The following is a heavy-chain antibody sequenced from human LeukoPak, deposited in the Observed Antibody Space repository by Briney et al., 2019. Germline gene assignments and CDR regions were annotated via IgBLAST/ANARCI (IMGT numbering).Heavy chain of an antibody. Sequence: PSETLSLTCAVSGYSINSGYCWGWIRQPPGKGLEWIGSIYHSGSTNYNPSLKSRVTISVDTSKNQFSLKLSSVTAADTAVYYCAREGHSSGGGDYWGQGTLVTVSS. J-gene: IGHJ4*02. CDR2: IYHSGST. CDR1: GYSINSGYC. V-gene: IGHV4-38-2*02. D-gene: IGHD2-15*01. CDR3: AREGHSSGGGDY.